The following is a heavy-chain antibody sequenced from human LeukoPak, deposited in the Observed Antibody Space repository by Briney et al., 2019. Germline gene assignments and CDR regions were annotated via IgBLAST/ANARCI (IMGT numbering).Heavy chain of an antibody. CDR2: IKQDGSEK. V-gene: IGHV3-7*03. J-gene: IGHJ6*02. Sequence: GGSLRLSCAASRFTFSSYWMSWVRQAPGKGLEWVANIKQDGSEKYYVDSVKGRFTISRDNAKNSLYLQMNSLRAEDTAVYYCARESGSSFSAGPPYYYGMDVWGQGTTVTVSS. CDR3: ARESGSSFSAGPPYYYGMDV. CDR1: RFTFSSYW. D-gene: IGHD6-13*01.